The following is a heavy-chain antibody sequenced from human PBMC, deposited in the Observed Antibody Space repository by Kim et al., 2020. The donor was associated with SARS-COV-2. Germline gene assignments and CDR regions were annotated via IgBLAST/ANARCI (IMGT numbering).Heavy chain of an antibody. CDR2: IYYSGST. CDR3: ARPFGYCTNGVCYPNWFDP. CDR1: GGSISSSSYY. J-gene: IGHJ5*02. V-gene: IGHV4-39*01. Sequence: SETLSLTCTVSGGSISSSSYYWGWIRQPPGKGLEWIGSIYYSGSTYYNPSLKSRVTISVDTSKNQFSLKLSSVTAADTAVYYCARPFGYCTNGVCYPNWFDPWGQGTLVTVSS. D-gene: IGHD2-8*01.